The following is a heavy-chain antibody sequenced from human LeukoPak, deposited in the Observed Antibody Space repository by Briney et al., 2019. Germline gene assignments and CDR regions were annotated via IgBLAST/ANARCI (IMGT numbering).Heavy chain of an antibody. Sequence: GESLRICWKGSGYSFTSYWISWVRQMPGKGLEWMGRIDPSDSYTNYSPSFQSHVTISADKSISTAYLQWSSLKASDTAMYYCARQKPSYSGDFDYWGQGTLVTVSS. CDR3: ARQKPSYSGDFDY. CDR2: IDPSDSYT. CDR1: GYSFTSYW. J-gene: IGHJ4*02. D-gene: IGHD3-10*01. V-gene: IGHV5-10-1*01.